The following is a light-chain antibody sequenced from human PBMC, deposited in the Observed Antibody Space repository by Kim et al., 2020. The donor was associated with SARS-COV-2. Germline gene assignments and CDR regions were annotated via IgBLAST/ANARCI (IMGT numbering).Light chain of an antibody. V-gene: IGLV3-21*04. CDR2: YDS. CDR1: NIGSKS. J-gene: IGLJ2*01. CDR3: QVWDSSSDHPGV. Sequence: PGKTARITCGGNNIGSKSVHWYQQKPGQAPVLVIYYDSDRPSGIPERFSGSNSGNTATLTSSRVEAGDEADYYCQVWDSSSDHPGVFGGGTKLTVL.